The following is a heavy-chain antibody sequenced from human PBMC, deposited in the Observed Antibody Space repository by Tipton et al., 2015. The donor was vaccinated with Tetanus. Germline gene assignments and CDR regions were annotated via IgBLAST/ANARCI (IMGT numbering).Heavy chain of an antibody. D-gene: IGHD5-12*01. V-gene: IGHV4-61*01. J-gene: IGHJ4*02. CDR1: GGSVSRSSHY. CDR2: VYHSGST. Sequence: TLSLTCTVSGGSVSRSSHYWTWIRQPPGKELEWVGYVYHSGSTNYHPSLKSRLTIPVDTSKNQFSLNLRSVITADTAVYYCARANNDYPKKGPFDYWGQGILVTVSS. CDR3: ARANNDYPKKGPFDY.